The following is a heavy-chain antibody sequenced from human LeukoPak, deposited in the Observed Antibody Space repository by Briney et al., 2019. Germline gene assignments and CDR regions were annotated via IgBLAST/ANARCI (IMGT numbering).Heavy chain of an antibody. Sequence: SETLSLTCTVPGGSIRSSSYYWGWIRQPPGKGLEWIGSIYYSGSTYYNPSLKSRVTISVDTSKNQFSLKLSSVTAADTAVYYCARAWLDGYYYYYMDVWGKGTTVTVSS. D-gene: IGHD3-9*01. V-gene: IGHV4-39*07. CDR1: GGSIRSSSYY. CDR2: IYYSGST. CDR3: ARAWLDGYYYYYMDV. J-gene: IGHJ6*03.